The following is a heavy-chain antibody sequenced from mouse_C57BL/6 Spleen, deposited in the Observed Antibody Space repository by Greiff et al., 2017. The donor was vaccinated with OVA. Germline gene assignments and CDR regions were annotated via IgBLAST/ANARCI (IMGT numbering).Heavy chain of an antibody. D-gene: IGHD1-1*01. CDR1: GYTFTDYN. Sequence: EVQLQESGPELVKPGASVKMSCKASGYTFTDYNMHWVKQSHGKSLERIGYINPNNGGTSYNQKFKGKAILTVNKSSSTAYRELRSLTSEDSAVYYCAPITSVVAEGFDYWGQGTTLSVSS. CDR2: INPNNGGT. CDR3: APITSVVAEGFDY. V-gene: IGHV1-22*01. J-gene: IGHJ2*01.